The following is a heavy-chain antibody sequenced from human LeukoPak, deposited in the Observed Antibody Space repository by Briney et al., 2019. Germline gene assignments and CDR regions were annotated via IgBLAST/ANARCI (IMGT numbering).Heavy chain of an antibody. D-gene: IGHD3-10*01. J-gene: IGHJ4*02. CDR3: AKDHYYGSGKYYFDY. CDR1: GFTFSSYG. Sequence: GGSLRLSCAASGFTFSSYGMHWVRQATGKGLEWVAFIRYDGSNKYYADSVKGRFTISRDNSKNTLYLQMNSLRAEDTAVYYCAKDHYYGSGKYYFDYWGQGTLVTVSS. V-gene: IGHV3-30*02. CDR2: IRYDGSNK.